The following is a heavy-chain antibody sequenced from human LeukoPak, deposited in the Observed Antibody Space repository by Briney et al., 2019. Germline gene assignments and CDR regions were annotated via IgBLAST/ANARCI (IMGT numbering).Heavy chain of an antibody. V-gene: IGHV1-2*02. Sequence: ASVKVSCKASGYTFTGYYMHWVRQAPGQELEGMGWINPNSGGTNYAQKFQGRVTMTRDTSISTAYMELSRLRSDDTAVYYCARVPGDDYYFDYWGQGTLVTVSS. D-gene: IGHD7-27*01. CDR2: INPNSGGT. CDR1: GYTFTGYY. CDR3: ARVPGDDYYFDY. J-gene: IGHJ4*02.